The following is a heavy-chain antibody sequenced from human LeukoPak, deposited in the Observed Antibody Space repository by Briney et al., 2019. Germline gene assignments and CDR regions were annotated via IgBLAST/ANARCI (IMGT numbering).Heavy chain of an antibody. Sequence: PSETLSLTCTVSGGSISSYYWSWIRQPAGKGLEWIGEINHSGSTNYNPSLKSRVTISVDTSKNQFSLKLSSVTAADTAVYYCASTGGLRGYSYGYCYWGQGTLVTVSS. CDR3: ASTGGLRGYSYGYCY. CDR2: INHSGST. V-gene: IGHV4-34*01. D-gene: IGHD5-18*01. CDR1: GGSISSYY. J-gene: IGHJ4*02.